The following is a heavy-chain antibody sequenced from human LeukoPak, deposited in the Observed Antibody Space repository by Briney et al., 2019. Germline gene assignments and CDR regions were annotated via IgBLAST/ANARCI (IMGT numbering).Heavy chain of an antibody. CDR3: ARGKYCSSTSCGGLNIDY. CDR1: GYTFAGYY. D-gene: IGHD2-2*01. Sequence: GASAKVSCKASGYTFAGYYMHWVRQAPGQGLEWMGWINPNSGGTNYAQKFQGRVTMTRDTSISTAYMELSRLRSDDTAVYYCARGKYCSSTSCGGLNIDYWGQGTLVTVSS. CDR2: INPNSGGT. J-gene: IGHJ4*02. V-gene: IGHV1-2*02.